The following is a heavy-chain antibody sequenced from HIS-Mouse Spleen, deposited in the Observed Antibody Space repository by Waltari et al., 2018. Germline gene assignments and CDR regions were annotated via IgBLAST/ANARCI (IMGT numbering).Heavy chain of an antibody. Sequence: QLQLQESGPGLVKPSETLSLTCTVSGGSISSSSYYWGWIRQPPGKGLEWIGSIYYSASPYYTPSLKSRVTISVDTSKNQFSLKLSSVTAADTAVYYCARTGALDAFDIWGQGTMVTVSS. CDR1: GGSISSSSYY. D-gene: IGHD7-27*01. CDR3: ARTGALDAFDI. J-gene: IGHJ3*02. V-gene: IGHV4-39*07. CDR2: IYYSASP.